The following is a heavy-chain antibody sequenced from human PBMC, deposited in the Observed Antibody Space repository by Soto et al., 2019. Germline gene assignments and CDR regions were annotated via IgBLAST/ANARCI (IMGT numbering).Heavy chain of an antibody. CDR2: ISGSDDST. CDR1: GFTFSSYA. V-gene: IGHV3-23*01. Sequence: PGGSLRLSCAASGFTFSSYAMSWVRQGPGKGLEWVSVISGSDDSTYYADSVKGRFTLSRDNYKNTLYLQMNSLRAEDTAVYYCAKAQYYYDSSGFNDAFDIWGQGTMVTVSS. D-gene: IGHD3-22*01. J-gene: IGHJ3*02. CDR3: AKAQYYYDSSGFNDAFDI.